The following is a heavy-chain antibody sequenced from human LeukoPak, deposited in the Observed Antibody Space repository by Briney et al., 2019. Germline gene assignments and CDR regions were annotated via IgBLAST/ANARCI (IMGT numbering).Heavy chain of an antibody. CDR2: INEDGSDK. CDR3: ARDEPGYGEFLLY. CDR1: GFTLGSYW. Sequence: PGGSLRLSCAASGFTLGSYWMSWVRQAPGKGLEWVANINEDGSDKYYADSMKGRFTISRDNTKNSLYLQVNNLRAEDTAVYYCARDEPGYGEFLLYWGQGTLVTVSS. D-gene: IGHD3-10*01. V-gene: IGHV3-7*01. J-gene: IGHJ4*02.